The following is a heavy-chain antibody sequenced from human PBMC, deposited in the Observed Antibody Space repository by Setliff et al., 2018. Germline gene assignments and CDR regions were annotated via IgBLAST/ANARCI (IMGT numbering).Heavy chain of an antibody. CDR2: IWDDGVKK. CDR1: GFTFSTYR. V-gene: IGHV3-33*08. Sequence: SLRLSCAASGFTFSTYRMHWVRQAPGKGLEWVAVIWDDGVKKYHADSVKGRFTISRDNSKNTLYLQMNSLRPEDTAVYYCARTCSGSGCYAGLESWGQGTLVTVSS. D-gene: IGHD2-15*01. CDR3: ARTCSGSGCYAGLES. J-gene: IGHJ4*02.